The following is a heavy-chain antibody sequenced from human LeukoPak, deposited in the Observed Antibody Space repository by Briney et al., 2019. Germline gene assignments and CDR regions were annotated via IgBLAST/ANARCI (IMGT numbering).Heavy chain of an antibody. CDR1: GFTFSSHA. CDR3: AKIERGYCSSTSCYAADY. Sequence: GGSLRLSCAASGFTFSSHAMSWVRQAPGKGLEWVSAISGSGGSTYCADSVKGRFTISRDNSKNTLYLQMNSLRAEDTAVYYCAKIERGYCSSTSCYAADYWGQGTLVTVSS. J-gene: IGHJ4*02. V-gene: IGHV3-23*01. D-gene: IGHD2-2*01. CDR2: ISGSGGST.